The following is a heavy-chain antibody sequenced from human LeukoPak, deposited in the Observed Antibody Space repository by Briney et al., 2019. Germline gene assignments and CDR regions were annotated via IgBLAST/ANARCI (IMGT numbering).Heavy chain of an antibody. CDR1: GFTFSSYS. CDR2: IYYSGST. CDR3: ARGRSSMVRGYYYYYMDV. V-gene: IGHV4-59*01. D-gene: IGHD3-10*01. J-gene: IGHJ6*03. Sequence: GSLRLSCAATGFTFSSYSLSWTGPPPGTGLEWMGYIYYSGSTNYNPSLKSRVTISVDTYKNQFSLKLSSVTAADTAVYYCARGRSSMVRGYYYYYMDVWGKGTTVTISS.